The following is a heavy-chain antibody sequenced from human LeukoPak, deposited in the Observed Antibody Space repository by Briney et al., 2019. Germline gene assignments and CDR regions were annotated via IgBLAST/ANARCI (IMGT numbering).Heavy chain of an antibody. V-gene: IGHV1-2*02. CDR3: ARVSSPDSYDYVWGSYRWNWFDP. Sequence: GASVKVSCKASGYTFTGYYMHWVRQAPGQGLEWMGWINPNSGGTNYAQKFQGRVTMTRDTSISTAYMELGRLRSDDTAVYYCARVSSPDSYDYVWGSYRWNWFDPWGQGTLVTVSS. CDR1: GYTFTGYY. CDR2: INPNSGGT. D-gene: IGHD3-16*02. J-gene: IGHJ5*02.